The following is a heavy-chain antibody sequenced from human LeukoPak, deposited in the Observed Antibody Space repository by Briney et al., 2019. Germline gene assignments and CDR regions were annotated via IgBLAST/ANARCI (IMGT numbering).Heavy chain of an antibody. CDR2: IYYSGST. CDR3: ATSAVAATIDYFDY. Sequence: PSETLSLTCTVSGGSISSYYWSWIRQPPGKGLEWIGYIYYSGSTNYNPSPKSRVTISVDTSKNQFSLKLSSVTAADTAVYYCATSAVAATIDYFDYWGQGTLVTVSS. D-gene: IGHD6-19*01. CDR1: GGSISSYY. V-gene: IGHV4-59*01. J-gene: IGHJ4*02.